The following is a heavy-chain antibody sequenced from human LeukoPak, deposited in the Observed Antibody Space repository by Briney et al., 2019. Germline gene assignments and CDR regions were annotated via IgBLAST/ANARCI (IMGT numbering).Heavy chain of an antibody. CDR3: ARVGDTAMVWYAFDI. Sequence: SGPALVKPTQTLTLTCTFSGFSLSTSGMCVSWIRQPPGKALEWLARIDWDDDKYYSTSLKTRLTISKDTSKNQVVLTMTNMDPVDTATYYCARVGDTAMVWYAFDIWGQGTMVTVSS. CDR1: GFSLSTSGMC. J-gene: IGHJ3*02. V-gene: IGHV2-70*11. CDR2: IDWDDDK. D-gene: IGHD5-18*01.